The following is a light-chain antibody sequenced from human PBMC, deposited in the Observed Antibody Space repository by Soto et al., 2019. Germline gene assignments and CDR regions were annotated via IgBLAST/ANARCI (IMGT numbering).Light chain of an antibody. V-gene: IGKV1-39*01. CDR3: QQNNNTPRT. CDR2: AAS. Sequence: DIQMTQSPSSLSASVGDRVTITCRASQTINNNLNWYQQKPGKAPKLLIYAASSLHSGAPSRCSGSASGTDFTLTITSLQPEDLAIYFCQQNNNTPRTFGQGTTVAIK. CDR1: QTINNN. J-gene: IGKJ1*01.